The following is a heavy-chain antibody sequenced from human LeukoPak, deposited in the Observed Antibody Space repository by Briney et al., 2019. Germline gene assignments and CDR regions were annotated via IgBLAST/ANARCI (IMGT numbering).Heavy chain of an antibody. CDR3: AKDLTLTTVTNYFDY. Sequence: GGSLRLSCGASGFTFSSYAISWVRQAPGKGLEWVSAISGSGGSTYYADSVKGRFTISRDNSKNTLYLQMNSLRAEDTAVYYCAKDLTLTTVTNYFDYWGQGTLVTVSS. D-gene: IGHD4-17*01. CDR2: ISGSGGST. V-gene: IGHV3-23*01. CDR1: GFTFSSYA. J-gene: IGHJ4*02.